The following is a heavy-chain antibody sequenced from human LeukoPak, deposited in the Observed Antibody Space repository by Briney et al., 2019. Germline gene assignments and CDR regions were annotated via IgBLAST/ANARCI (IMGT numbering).Heavy chain of an antibody. V-gene: IGHV3-11*04. CDR1: GFTFSDYY. Sequence: GGSLRLSCAASGFTFSDYYMSWIRQAPGKGLEWVSYISSSGSTIYYADSVKGRFTISRDNAKNSLYLQMNSLRTEDTAVYYRAKIGTDFWSGYNDHWGQGTLVTVSS. CDR2: ISSSGSTI. J-gene: IGHJ4*02. CDR3: AKIGTDFWSGYNDH. D-gene: IGHD3-3*01.